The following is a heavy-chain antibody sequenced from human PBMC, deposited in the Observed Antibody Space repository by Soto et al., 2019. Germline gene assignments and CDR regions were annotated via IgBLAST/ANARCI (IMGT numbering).Heavy chain of an antibody. Sequence: PSETLSLTCSIYSGSFSGYYWSWIRQPPGKGLEWIGETSQSGNTNYSPSLKSRVSISIDTSKKQFSLNLASVSAADTAVYYCARAPKVSGSSQTRPDFWGQGTLVTVS. CDR3: ARAPKVSGSSQTRPDF. J-gene: IGHJ4*02. D-gene: IGHD6-6*01. CDR1: SGSFSGYY. V-gene: IGHV4-34*01. CDR2: TSQSGNT.